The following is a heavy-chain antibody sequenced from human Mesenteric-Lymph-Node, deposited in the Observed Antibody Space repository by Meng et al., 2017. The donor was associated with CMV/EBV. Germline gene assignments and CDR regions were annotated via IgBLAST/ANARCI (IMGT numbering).Heavy chain of an antibody. D-gene: IGHD6-13*01. J-gene: IGHJ4*02. CDR1: GFTFSSYW. CDR2: IRYDGSNT. CDR3: AKDDSSSLDY. Sequence: GESLKISCAASGFTFSSYWMSWVRQAPGKGLEWVAFIRYDGSNTYYADSVKGRFTISRDNSKNTLSLQMNTLRTEDTAVYYCAKDDSSSLDYWGQGTLVTVSS. V-gene: IGHV3-30*02.